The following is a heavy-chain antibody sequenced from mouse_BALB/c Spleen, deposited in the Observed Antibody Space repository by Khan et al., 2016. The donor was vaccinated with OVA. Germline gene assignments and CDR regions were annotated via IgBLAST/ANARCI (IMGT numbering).Heavy chain of an antibody. CDR3: IRSGYGSFAY. CDR2: INPSNGGS. CDR1: GYTFSSYY. Sequence: QVHVKQSGAELVKPGASVKLSCKASGYTFSSYYMYWVKERPGQGLEWIGEINPSNGGSNFNEKFKSKATLTVDKSSSTAYMQLSSLTSEDSAVYYCIRSGYGSFAYWGQGTLVTVSA. D-gene: IGHD2-2*01. J-gene: IGHJ3*01. V-gene: IGHV1S81*02.